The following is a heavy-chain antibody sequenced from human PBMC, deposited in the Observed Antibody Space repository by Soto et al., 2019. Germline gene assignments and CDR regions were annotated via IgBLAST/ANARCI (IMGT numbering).Heavy chain of an antibody. CDR2: ISSNGGST. V-gene: IGHV3-64D*08. J-gene: IGHJ4*02. CDR3: VKDPYSGSYGGWGHVDY. Sequence: GGSLRLSCSASGFTFSSYAMHWVRQAPGKGLEYVSAISSNGGSTYYADSVKGRFTISRDNSKNTLYLQMSSLRAEDTAVYYCVKDPYSGSYGGWGHVDYWGQGTLVTVSS. D-gene: IGHD1-26*01. CDR1: GFTFSSYA.